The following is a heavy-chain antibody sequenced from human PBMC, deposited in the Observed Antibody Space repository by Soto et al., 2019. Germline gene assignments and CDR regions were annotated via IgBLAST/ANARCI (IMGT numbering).Heavy chain of an antibody. CDR2: IDGSGTAM. Sequence: PGGSLRLSCAASGFTFSNFRMNWIRQAPGKGLEWVSHIDGSGTAMSYVDSVKGRFTISRDNAKNSLYLEMASLRDEDTAVYYCARQLYTVVTPQDYWGRGTLVTVSS. D-gene: IGHD2-21*02. V-gene: IGHV3-48*02. J-gene: IGHJ4*02. CDR1: GFTFSNFR. CDR3: ARQLYTVVTPQDY.